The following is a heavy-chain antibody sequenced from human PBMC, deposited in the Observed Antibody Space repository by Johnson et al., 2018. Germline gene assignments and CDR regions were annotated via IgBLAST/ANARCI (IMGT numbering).Heavy chain of an antibody. Sequence: VQLVQSGGGLVKPGGSLRLSCAASGFTFSNAWMSWFRQAPGKGLEWVGLIKTKSDGGTTDFPAPVKGRFTISRDDSKNTLYLQMNSLKTEDTAVFFCTTFLRLEVEFDVWGQGTLVTVSS. CDR3: TTFLRLEVEFDV. D-gene: IGHD2-15*01. J-gene: IGHJ4*02. CDR2: IKTKSDGGTT. CDR1: GFTFSNAW. V-gene: IGHV3-15*01.